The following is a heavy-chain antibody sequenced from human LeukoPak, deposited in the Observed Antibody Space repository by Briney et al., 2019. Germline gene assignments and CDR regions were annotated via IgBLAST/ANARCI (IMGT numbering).Heavy chain of an antibody. V-gene: IGHV1-18*01. CDR3: ARFSNRIGEYYFDY. Sequence: ASVKVSCRASGYTFTSYGISWVRQAPGQGLEWMGWISAYNGNTNYAQMLQGRVTMTTDTSTSTAYMELRSLRSDDTAVYYCARFSNRIGEYYFDYWGQGTLVTVSS. D-gene: IGHD1-14*01. J-gene: IGHJ4*02. CDR1: GYTFTSYG. CDR2: ISAYNGNT.